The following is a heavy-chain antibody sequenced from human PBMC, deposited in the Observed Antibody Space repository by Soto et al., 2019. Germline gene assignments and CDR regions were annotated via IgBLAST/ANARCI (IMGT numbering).Heavy chain of an antibody. D-gene: IGHD2-2*01. CDR2: IYYSGST. V-gene: IGHV4-31*03. J-gene: IGHJ6*03. Sequence: SETLSLTCTVSGGSISSGGYFWSWIRQHPGKGLEWIGYIYYSGSTYYNPSLKSRVTISVDTSKNQFSLKLSSVTAADTAVYYCARSHCSSTSCYSTYYYYYYMDVWGKGTTVTVSS. CDR1: GGSISSGGYF. CDR3: ARSHCSSTSCYSTYYYYYYMDV.